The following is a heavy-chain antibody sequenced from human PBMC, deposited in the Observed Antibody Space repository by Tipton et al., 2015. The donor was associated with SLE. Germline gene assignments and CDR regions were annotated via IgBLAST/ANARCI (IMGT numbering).Heavy chain of an antibody. J-gene: IGHJ4*02. CDR3: ARESGSAGYFDY. V-gene: IGHV3-53*05. CDR1: GLTVSSNY. Sequence: GSLRLSCAASGLTVSSNYMSWVRQAPGKGLEWVSVIYSGGSTYYADSVKGRFTISRDNSKNTLYLQMNSLRAEDTAVYYCARESGSAGYFDYWGQGTLVTVSS. D-gene: IGHD1-26*01. CDR2: IYSGGST.